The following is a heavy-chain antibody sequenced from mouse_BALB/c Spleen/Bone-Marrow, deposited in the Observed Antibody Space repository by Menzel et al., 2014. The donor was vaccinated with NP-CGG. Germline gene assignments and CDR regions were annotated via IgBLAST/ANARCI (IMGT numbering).Heavy chain of an antibody. Sequence: EVKLMESGAELVKPGASAKLSCTASGFNIKDTYMHWVKQRPEQGLEWIGRIDPANGNTKHDPKFQDKATITADTSSNTAYLQLSSLTSEDTAVYYCARRTRYAMDYWGQGTSVTVSS. V-gene: IGHV14-3*02. D-gene: IGHD3-3*01. CDR3: ARRTRYAMDY. CDR1: GFNIKDTY. J-gene: IGHJ4*01. CDR2: IDPANGNT.